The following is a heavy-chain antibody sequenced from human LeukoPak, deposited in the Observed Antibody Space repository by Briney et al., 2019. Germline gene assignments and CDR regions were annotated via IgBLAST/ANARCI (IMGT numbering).Heavy chain of an antibody. CDR3: AREQFYDSSGFYSSFDY. J-gene: IGHJ4*02. Sequence: SQTPSLTCAISGDSVSSNSAAWNWIRQSPSRGLEWLGRTYYRSKWYNDYAVSVQSRITINPDTFKNQFSLQLNSVTPEDTAVYYCAREQFYDSSGFYSSFDYWGQGTLVTVSS. CDR2: TYYRSKWYN. CDR1: GDSVSSNSAA. D-gene: IGHD3-22*01. V-gene: IGHV6-1*01.